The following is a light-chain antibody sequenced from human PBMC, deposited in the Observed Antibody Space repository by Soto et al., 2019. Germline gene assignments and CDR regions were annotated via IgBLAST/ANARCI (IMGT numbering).Light chain of an antibody. Sequence: EIALTQSPGTLSLSPGERATLSCRASQSVTANYIAWYQQKPGQSPRLLIYGSSDRATGIPDRFSGSGSETDFTLTISRVEPEDFAVYYCQQYGSSPPYTFGQGTKLEIK. V-gene: IGKV3-20*01. CDR1: QSVTANY. CDR2: GSS. CDR3: QQYGSSPPYT. J-gene: IGKJ2*01.